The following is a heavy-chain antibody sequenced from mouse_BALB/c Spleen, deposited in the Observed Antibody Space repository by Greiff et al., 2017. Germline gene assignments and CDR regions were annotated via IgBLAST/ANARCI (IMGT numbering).Heavy chain of an antibody. CDR1: GFTFSSYG. D-gene: IGHD1-2*01. V-gene: IGHV5-6-3*01. CDR3: ARLRLRAMDY. J-gene: IGHJ4*01. CDR2: INSNGGST. Sequence: EVQLVESGGGLVQPGGSLKLSCAASGFTFSSYGMSWVRLTPDKRLELVATINSNGGSTYYPDSVKGRFTISRDNAKNTLYLQMSSLKSEDTAMYYCARLRLRAMDYWGQGTSVTVSS.